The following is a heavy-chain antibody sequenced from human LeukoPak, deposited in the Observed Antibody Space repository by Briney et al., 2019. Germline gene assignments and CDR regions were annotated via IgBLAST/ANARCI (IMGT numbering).Heavy chain of an antibody. CDR3: AKDGYYDSSAYYYVRYFDL. V-gene: IGHV4-59*01. CDR1: GGSISSSY. D-gene: IGHD3-22*01. Sequence: SETLSLTCTVSGGSISSSYWSWIRQPPGKGLEWIGYIYYSGSTNYNPSLESRVTISVDTSKNQFSLKLSSVTAADTAVYYCAKDGYYDSSAYYYVRYFDLWGRGTLVTVSS. J-gene: IGHJ2*01. CDR2: IYYSGST.